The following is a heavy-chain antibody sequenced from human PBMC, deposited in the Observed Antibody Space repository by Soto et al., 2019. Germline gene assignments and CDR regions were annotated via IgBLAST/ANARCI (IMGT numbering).Heavy chain of an antibody. D-gene: IGHD2-2*01. V-gene: IGHV4-31*03. CDR1: GGSISSGGYY. CDR2: IYYSGST. J-gene: IGHJ4*02. CDR3: ARASGIVVFIDY. Sequence: QVQLQESGPGLVKPSQTLSLTCTVSGGSISSGGYYCNWIRQHPGKGLVWIGYIYYSGSTYYNPSIKSRVTISVDKSQTQFSLKLSSVTAADTAVYYCARASGIVVFIDYWGQGTLVTVPS.